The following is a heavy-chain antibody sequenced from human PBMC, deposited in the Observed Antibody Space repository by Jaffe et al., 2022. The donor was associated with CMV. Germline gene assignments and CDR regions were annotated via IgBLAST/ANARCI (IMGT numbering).Heavy chain of an antibody. CDR2: ISSSGSTI. CDR1: GFTFSSYE. V-gene: IGHV3-48*03. J-gene: IGHJ4*02. CDR3: AVWEVNRGYSYGYGDFDY. Sequence: EVQLVESGGGLVQPGGSLRLSCAASGFTFSSYEMNWVRQAPGKGLEWVSYISSSGSTIYYADSVKGRFTISRDNAKNSLYLQMNSLRAEDTAVYYCAVWEVNRGYSYGYGDFDYWGQGTLVTVSS. D-gene: IGHD5-18*01.